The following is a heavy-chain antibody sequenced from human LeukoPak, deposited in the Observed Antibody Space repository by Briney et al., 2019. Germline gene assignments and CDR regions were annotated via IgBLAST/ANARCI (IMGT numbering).Heavy chain of an antibody. V-gene: IGHV4-34*01. CDR3: ARDSPYCSSTSCYNYGMDV. CDR1: GGSFSGYY. J-gene: IGHJ6*02. Sequence: SETLSLTCAVYGGSFSGYYWSWIRQPPGKGLEWIGEINHSGSTNYNPSLKSRVTISVDTSKNQFSLKLSSVTAEDTAVYYCARDSPYCSSTSCYNYGMDVWGQGTTVTVSS. D-gene: IGHD2-2*02. CDR2: INHSGST.